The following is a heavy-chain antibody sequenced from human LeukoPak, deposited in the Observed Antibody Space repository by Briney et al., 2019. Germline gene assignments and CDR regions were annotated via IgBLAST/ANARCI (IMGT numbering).Heavy chain of an antibody. CDR1: GFTSSSYS. CDR3: ARGVTYGDSGDY. V-gene: IGHV3-21*01. Sequence: GGSLRLSCAASGFTSSSYSMNWVRQAPGKGLEWVSSISSSSSYIYYADSVKGRFTISRDNAKNSLYLQMNSLRAEDTAVYYCARGVTYGDSGDYWGQGTLVTVSS. CDR2: ISSSSSYI. D-gene: IGHD4-17*01. J-gene: IGHJ4*02.